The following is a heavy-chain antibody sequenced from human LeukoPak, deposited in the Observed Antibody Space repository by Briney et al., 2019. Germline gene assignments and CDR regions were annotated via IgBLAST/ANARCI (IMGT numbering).Heavy chain of an antibody. CDR2: ISYDGSDK. V-gene: IGHV3-30-3*01. J-gene: IGHJ4*02. CDR1: GFTFSAYA. D-gene: IGHD3-22*01. CDR3: AKDLITMILPYYFDY. Sequence: GGSLRLSCAASGFTFSAYALHWVRQAPGKGLEWVSVISYDGSDKYYADSVKGRFTISRDNSKNTLYLQMNSLRAEDTAVYYCAKDLITMILPYYFDYWGQGTLVTVSS.